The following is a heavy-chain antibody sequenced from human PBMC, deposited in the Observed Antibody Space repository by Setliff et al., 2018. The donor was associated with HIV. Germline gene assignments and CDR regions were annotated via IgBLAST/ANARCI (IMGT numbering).Heavy chain of an antibody. J-gene: IGHJ6*02. CDR1: GGSISSSSYY. D-gene: IGHD3-22*01. CDR3: ARLRYYYDSSGYYYGYYGMDV. CDR2: IYTSGST. V-gene: IGHV4-61*05. Sequence: PSETLSLTCTVSGGSISSSSYYWSWIRQPPGKGLEWIGYIYTSGSTNYNPSLKSRVTISVDTSKNQFSLKLSSVTAADTAVYYCARLRYYYDSSGYYYGYYGMDVWGQGTTVTVS.